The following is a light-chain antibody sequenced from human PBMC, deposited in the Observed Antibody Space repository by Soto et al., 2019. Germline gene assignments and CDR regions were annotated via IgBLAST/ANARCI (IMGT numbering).Light chain of an antibody. CDR1: SSDVGGYNY. J-gene: IGLJ1*01. CDR2: EVN. CDR3: TSYAGGNNV. Sequence: QSALTQPPSASGSPGQSVTISCTGTSSDVGGYNYVSWYQQHPGKAPKLMVYEVNKRPSGVPDRFSGSKSGNTASLTVSGLQAEDEADYYCTSYAGGNNVFGTGTKLNVL. V-gene: IGLV2-8*01.